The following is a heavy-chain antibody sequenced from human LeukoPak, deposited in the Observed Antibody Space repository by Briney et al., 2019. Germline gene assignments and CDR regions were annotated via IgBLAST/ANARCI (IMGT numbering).Heavy chain of an antibody. Sequence: GGSLTLSCAASGFTFSSYGMYWVRQAPGKGLEWVSYISGSSSTIYYADSVRGRLTISRDNAKNSLYLQMNSLRVEDTAVYYCARDSGDFWSGPYWGQGTLVTVSS. D-gene: IGHD3-3*01. V-gene: IGHV3-48*01. CDR3: ARDSGDFWSGPY. CDR1: GFTFSSYG. J-gene: IGHJ4*02. CDR2: ISGSSSTI.